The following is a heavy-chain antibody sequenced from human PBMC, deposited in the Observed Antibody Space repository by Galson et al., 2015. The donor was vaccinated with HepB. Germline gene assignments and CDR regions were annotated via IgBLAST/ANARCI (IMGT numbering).Heavy chain of an antibody. CDR1: GYTFTSYA. V-gene: IGHV1-3*01. CDR3: AREAPLRFLEWGDYYYYYMDV. D-gene: IGHD3-3*01. J-gene: IGHJ6*03. CDR2: INAGNGNT. Sequence: SCKASGYTFTSYAMHWVRQAPGQRLEWMGWINAGNGNTKYSQKFQGRVTITRDTSASTAYMELSSLRSEDTAVYYCAREAPLRFLEWGDYYYYYMDVWGKGTTVTVSS.